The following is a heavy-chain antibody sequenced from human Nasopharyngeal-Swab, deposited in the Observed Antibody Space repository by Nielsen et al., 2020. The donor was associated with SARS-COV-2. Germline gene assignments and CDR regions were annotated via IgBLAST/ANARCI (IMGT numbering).Heavy chain of an antibody. V-gene: IGHV6-1*01. CDR2: TYYRSKWYN. J-gene: IGHJ5*02. CDR1: GDIVSSNSAA. Sequence: SETLSLTCALSGDIVSSNSAAWNWIRQSPSRGLEWLGRTYYRSKWYNDYAVSVKSRITINPDTSKNQFSLQLNSVTPEDTAVYYCAREWENWNGDWFDPWGQGTLVTVSS. D-gene: IGHD1-1*01. CDR3: AREWENWNGDWFDP.